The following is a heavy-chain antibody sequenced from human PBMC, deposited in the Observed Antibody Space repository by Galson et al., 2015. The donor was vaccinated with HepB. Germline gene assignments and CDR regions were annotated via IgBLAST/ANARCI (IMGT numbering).Heavy chain of an antibody. CDR2: IYSGGGT. J-gene: IGHJ4*02. CDR1: GLTVSNNY. V-gene: IGHV3-66*01. CDR3: ARDPNAAATGTWG. D-gene: IGHD6-13*01. Sequence: LRLSCAASGLTVSNNYMSWVRQAPGKGLECVSVIYSGGGTNYADSVKGRFTISRDNSKNTVYLQMNSLRAEDTAVYYCARDPNAAATGTWGWGRGTLVTVSS.